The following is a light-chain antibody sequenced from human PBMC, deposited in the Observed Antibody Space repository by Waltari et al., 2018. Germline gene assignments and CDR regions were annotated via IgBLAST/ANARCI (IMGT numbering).Light chain of an antibody. CDR1: QSVLYSSDSKNY. CDR2: WAS. Sequence: DIVMTQSPDSLTVSLGERATINCKSSQSVLYSSDSKNYLAWYQQIPGQPPKLLIYWASTREPRVPDRFSGSGSGTDFTLTISSLQAEDVAVYYCQQYYTTPFTFGQGTKLEMK. CDR3: QQYYTTPFT. V-gene: IGKV4-1*01. J-gene: IGKJ2*01.